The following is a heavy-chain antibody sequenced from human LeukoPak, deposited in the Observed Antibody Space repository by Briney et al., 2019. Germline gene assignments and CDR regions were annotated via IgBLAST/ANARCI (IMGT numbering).Heavy chain of an antibody. D-gene: IGHD3-22*01. J-gene: IGHJ4*02. CDR1: GYTFTGYY. Sequence: DSVKVSCKASGYTFTGYYMHWVRQAPGQGLEWMGWINPNSGGTNSAQKFQGRVTMTRDTSISTAYMELSGLRSDDTAVYYCASVYDTSGYYFGYWGQGTLVTVSS. CDR3: ASVYDTSGYYFGY. CDR2: INPNSGGT. V-gene: IGHV1-2*02.